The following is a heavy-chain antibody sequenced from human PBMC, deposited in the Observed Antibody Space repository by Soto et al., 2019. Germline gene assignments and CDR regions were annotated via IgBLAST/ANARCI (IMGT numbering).Heavy chain of an antibody. CDR3: ARTLGYCSGGSCYSNNWSDP. CDR2: IYSGGST. V-gene: IGHV3-66*01. Sequence: GGSPXLSCAASGFTVSSNDMSWVRQAPGKGLEWVSVIYSGGSTYYADSVKGRFTISRDNSKNTLYLQMNSLRAEDTAVYYCARTLGYCSGGSCYSNNWSDPWGQGTLVTVSS. CDR1: GFTVSSND. D-gene: IGHD2-15*01. J-gene: IGHJ5*02.